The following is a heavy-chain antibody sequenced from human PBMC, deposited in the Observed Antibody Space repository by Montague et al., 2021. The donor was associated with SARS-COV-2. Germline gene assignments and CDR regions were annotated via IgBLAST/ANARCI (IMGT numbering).Heavy chain of an antibody. CDR2: INHSGST. CDR3: ARGYQLRFLEWSSRQSTFDY. V-gene: IGHV4-34*01. J-gene: IGHJ4*02. CDR1: GGSFSGYY. D-gene: IGHD3-3*01. Sequence: SEILSLTCAVYGGSFSGYYWSWIRQPPGKGLEWIGEINHSGSTNYNPSLKSRVTISVDTSKNQFSLKLSSATAADTAVYYCARGYQLRFLEWSSRQSTFDYWGQGTLVTVSS.